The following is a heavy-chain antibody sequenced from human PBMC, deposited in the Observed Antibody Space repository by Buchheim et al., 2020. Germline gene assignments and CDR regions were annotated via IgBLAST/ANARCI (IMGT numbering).Heavy chain of an antibody. D-gene: IGHD2-15*01. CDR1: GYSFTSYW. CDR3: ARHVVVVAAPPRDYYYYMDV. V-gene: IGHV5-51*01. J-gene: IGHJ6*03. CDR2: IYPGDSDT. Sequence: EVQLVQSGAEVKKPGESLKISCKGSGYSFTSYWIGWVRQMPGKGLEWMGIIYPGDSDTRYSPSFQGQVTISADKSISTAYLQWSSLKAPDTAMYYCARHVVVVAAPPRDYYYYMDVWGKGTT.